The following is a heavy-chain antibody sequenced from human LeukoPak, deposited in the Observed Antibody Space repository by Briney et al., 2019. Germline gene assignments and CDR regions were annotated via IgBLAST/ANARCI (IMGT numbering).Heavy chain of an antibody. J-gene: IGHJ5*02. V-gene: IGHV4-39*01. Sequence: NPSETLSLTCTVSGGSISSSSYYWGWIRQPPGKGLEWIGSIYYSGSTYYNPSLKSRVTISVDTSKNQLSLKLSSVTAADTAVYYCASFAGTTRVSWFDPWGQGTLVTVSS. CDR1: GGSISSSSYY. CDR2: IYYSGST. D-gene: IGHD1-14*01. CDR3: ASFAGTTRVSWFDP.